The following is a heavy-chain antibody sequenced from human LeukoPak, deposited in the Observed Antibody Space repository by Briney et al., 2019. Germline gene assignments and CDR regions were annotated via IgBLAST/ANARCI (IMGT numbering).Heavy chain of an antibody. CDR3: ARSVDY. CDR1: GFTFRRYW. J-gene: IGHJ4*02. CDR2: INQAGREK. Sequence: GWALTVSCPASGFTFRRYWMGYFRTAPGRGLEGVANINQAGREKYYVDSVKGRFTISRDNAKNSLFLQMNSLRAEDTAVYYCARSVDYWGQGTLVTVSS. V-gene: IGHV3-7*01.